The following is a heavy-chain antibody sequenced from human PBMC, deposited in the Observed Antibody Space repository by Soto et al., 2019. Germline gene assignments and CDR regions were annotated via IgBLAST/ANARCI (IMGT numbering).Heavy chain of an antibody. V-gene: IGHV4-59*01. J-gene: IGHJ6*02. CDR1: CGSISGYY. D-gene: IGHD2-21*02. Sequence: SETLSLTCTVSCGSISGYYWSWIRQPPGKGLEWIGYMYKTGSTVYNPPFKSRVTISVDTSKNQFSLKLNSVTAADTAVYYCARDLWGYCGTDCYPLDVWGQGTTVTVSS. CDR3: ARDLWGYCGTDCYPLDV. CDR2: MYKTGST.